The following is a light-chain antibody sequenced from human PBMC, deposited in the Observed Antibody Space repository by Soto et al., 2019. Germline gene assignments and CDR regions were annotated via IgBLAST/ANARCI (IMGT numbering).Light chain of an antibody. V-gene: IGKV1-5*01. CDR3: KQYDSYYT. CDR1: QSISNW. Sequence: DIQMTQSPSTLSASVGARVTITCRTSQSISNWLAWYQQKPGKAPTLLIYDVSRLESGVPSRFSGSGSGTEFTLTINSLQPDDFATYYCKQYDSYYTFGQGTKVAIK. J-gene: IGKJ2*01. CDR2: DVS.